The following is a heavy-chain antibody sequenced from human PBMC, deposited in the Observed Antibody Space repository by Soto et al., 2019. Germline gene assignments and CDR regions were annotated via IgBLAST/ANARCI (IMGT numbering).Heavy chain of an antibody. CDR1: GGTFNVYT. CDR3: ALGSWSGETFDI. J-gene: IGHJ3*02. CDR2: IIPMLAIT. V-gene: IGHV1-69*02. D-gene: IGHD6-13*01. Sequence: QVQLVQSGAEVKKPGSSVKVSCKASGGTFNVYTIIWVRQAPGQGLEWMGRIIPMLAITNYAQRFQGRVTLTADTFTTTAYMELSSLTSEDTAVYYCALGSWSGETFDIWGQGTVVTVSS.